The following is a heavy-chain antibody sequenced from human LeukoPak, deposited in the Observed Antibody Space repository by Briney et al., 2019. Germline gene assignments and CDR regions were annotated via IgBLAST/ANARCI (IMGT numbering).Heavy chain of an antibody. Sequence: SVKVSCKASRGTLSSYAISWVRQAPGQGLEWMGGIIPIFGTANYAQKFQGRVTITADDSTSTAYMELSSLRSEDTAVYYCARAEGSSTSFLFDYWGQGTLVTVSS. D-gene: IGHD2-2*01. J-gene: IGHJ4*02. CDR1: RGTLSSYA. CDR2: IIPIFGTA. CDR3: ARAEGSSTSFLFDY. V-gene: IGHV1-69*13.